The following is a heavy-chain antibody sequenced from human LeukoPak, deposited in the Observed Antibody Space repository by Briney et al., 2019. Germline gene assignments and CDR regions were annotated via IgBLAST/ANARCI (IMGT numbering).Heavy chain of an antibody. CDR1: GGSISSYF. D-gene: IGHD5-18*01. J-gene: IGHJ4*02. V-gene: IGHV4-59*01. Sequence: SETLSLTCTVSGGSISSYFWSWVRQPPGEGLEWIGYIYDSGSTNYNPSFESGVTILVDTSKNQFSLKLSSVTAAHTAVYYCATSRSSYGSPEPASLGYWGQGTLVTVSS. CDR2: IYDSGST. CDR3: ATSRSSYGSPEPASLGY.